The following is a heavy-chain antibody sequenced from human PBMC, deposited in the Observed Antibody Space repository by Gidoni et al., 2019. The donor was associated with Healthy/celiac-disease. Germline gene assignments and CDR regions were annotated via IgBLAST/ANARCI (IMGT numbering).Heavy chain of an antibody. V-gene: IGHV1-69*06. J-gene: IGHJ4*02. Sequence: VQLVQSGAEVTQPGSSVTVSCKASGRPVSSYAIRWERQAPGQGLEWMGGIITIFGTANHEQKVKGRVKITEDKSTSTAYMELSSLRSEDTAVYYCARGQLVDTAMAYDYWGQGTLVTVSS. CDR3: ARGQLVDTAMAYDY. CDR1: GRPVSSYA. CDR2: IITIFGTA. D-gene: IGHD5-18*01.